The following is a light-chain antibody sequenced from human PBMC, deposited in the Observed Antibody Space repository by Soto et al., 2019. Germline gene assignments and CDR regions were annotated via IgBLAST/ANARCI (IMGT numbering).Light chain of an antibody. CDR3: CSYAGSSTSAV. CDR1: SSDVGSYNL. CDR2: EVS. Sequence: QSALTQPASVSGSPGQSITISCTGTSSDVGSYNLVSWYQQHPGKAPKLMIYEVSKRPSGVSNRFSGSKSGNTASLTISGLRAEDEADYYCCSYAGSSTSAVFGGGTQLTVL. V-gene: IGLV2-23*02. J-gene: IGLJ7*01.